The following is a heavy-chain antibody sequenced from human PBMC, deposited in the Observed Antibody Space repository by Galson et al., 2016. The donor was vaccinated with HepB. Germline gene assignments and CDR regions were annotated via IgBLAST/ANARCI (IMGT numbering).Heavy chain of an antibody. CDR2: IYPGDSDT. Sequence: QSGAEVKKPEESLKISCQGSGYTFNRYWIGWVRERPGKGLEWMGIIYPGDSDTKYSPSFQGRVTLTVDKSISTAYLQLSSLQASDTAIYYCARHLHDEQHLVPPFYPSGWYLDSWGLGTLVTVSS. V-gene: IGHV5-51*01. D-gene: IGHD6-19*01. CDR1: GYTFNRYW. CDR3: ARHLHDEQHLVPPFYPSGWYLDS. J-gene: IGHJ4*02.